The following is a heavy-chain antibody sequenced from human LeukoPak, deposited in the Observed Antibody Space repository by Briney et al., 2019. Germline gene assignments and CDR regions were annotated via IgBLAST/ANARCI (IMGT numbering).Heavy chain of an antibody. D-gene: IGHD2-2*02. CDR3: ARDSSYCSSTSCYNYFDY. CDR2: INSDGSST. J-gene: IGHJ4*02. V-gene: IGHV3-74*01. CDR1: GFTFSSYW. Sequence: GGSLRLSCAASGFTFSSYWMHWVRQAPGKGLVWVSRINSDGSSTTYADSVKGRFTISRDNAKNTLYLQMNSLRAEDTAVYYCARDSSYCSSTSCYNYFDYWGQGNLVTVSS.